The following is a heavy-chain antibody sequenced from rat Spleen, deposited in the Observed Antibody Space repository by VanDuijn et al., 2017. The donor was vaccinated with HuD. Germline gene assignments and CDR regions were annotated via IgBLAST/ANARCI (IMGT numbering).Heavy chain of an antibody. V-gene: IGHV5-17*01. Sequence: EVQLVESGGGLVQPGRPLKLSCAASGFTFSDYAMAWVRQAPKKGLEWVATIIYDGGRNFYRDSVKGRFTISRDNAKSTLYLQMDSLRSEDTATYYCARRHYGYTDYLDYWGQGVMVTVSS. D-gene: IGHD1-9*01. CDR2: IIYDGGRN. CDR3: ARRHYGYTDYLDY. J-gene: IGHJ2*01. CDR1: GFTFSDYA.